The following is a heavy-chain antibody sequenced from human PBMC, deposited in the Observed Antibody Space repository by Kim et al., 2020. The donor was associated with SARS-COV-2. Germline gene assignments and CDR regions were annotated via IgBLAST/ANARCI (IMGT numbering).Heavy chain of an antibody. D-gene: IGHD1-1*01. Sequence: GGSLRLSCAASGFTFSSYSMNWVRQSPGKGLEWVSSISSSGSYIYYADSVRGRFTISRDNAENSLFLQMNSLRAEDTAVYYCARVDWTVDDYWGQGTLVTVSS. CDR1: GFTFSSYS. J-gene: IGHJ4*02. V-gene: IGHV3-21*01. CDR2: ISSSGSYI. CDR3: ARVDWTVDDY.